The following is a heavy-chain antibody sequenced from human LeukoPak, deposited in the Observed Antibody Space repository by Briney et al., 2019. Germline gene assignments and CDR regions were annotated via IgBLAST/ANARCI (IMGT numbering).Heavy chain of an antibody. J-gene: IGHJ4*02. CDR3: AKDQLSGTMIN. Sequence: GGSLRLSSAASGFTFSSYAMSWVRQAPGKGLEWVSAISGSGGSTYYADSVKGRFTISRDNSKNTLYLQMNSLRAEDTAVYYCAKDQLSGTMINLGQGTLGNGSS. CDR2: ISGSGGST. D-gene: IGHD3-16*01. CDR1: GFTFSSYA. V-gene: IGHV3-23*01.